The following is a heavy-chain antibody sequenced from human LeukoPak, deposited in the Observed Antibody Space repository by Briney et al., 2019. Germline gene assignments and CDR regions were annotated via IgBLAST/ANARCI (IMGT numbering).Heavy chain of an antibody. Sequence: PSETLSLTCAVSVGSISSCNWWCWVRQSPGKGLEWIGENYHNGTPNYSPSLKSRVTISADTFKNHFSLKLTSVTGADTAVYYCATAPILRGEGGEHYKYGMDVWGQGTTVIVSS. D-gene: IGHD2-2*02. CDR3: ATAPILRGEGGEHYKYGMDV. CDR2: NYHNGTP. V-gene: IGHV4-4*02. J-gene: IGHJ6*02. CDR1: VGSISSCNW.